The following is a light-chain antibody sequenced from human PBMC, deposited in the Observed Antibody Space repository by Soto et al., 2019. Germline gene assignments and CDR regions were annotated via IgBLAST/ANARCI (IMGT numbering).Light chain of an antibody. J-gene: IGLJ1*01. CDR1: SSDVGGYNY. V-gene: IGLV2-14*01. CDR3: SSYTSSSTPVV. CDR2: DVS. Sequence: QSVLTQPASVSGSPGQSITISCTGTSSDVGGYNYVSWYQQHPGKAPKLMIYDVSNRPSGVSNRFSGSKSGNTASLTISGLQAEDEADYYCSSYTSSSTPVVFGTGTKLTVL.